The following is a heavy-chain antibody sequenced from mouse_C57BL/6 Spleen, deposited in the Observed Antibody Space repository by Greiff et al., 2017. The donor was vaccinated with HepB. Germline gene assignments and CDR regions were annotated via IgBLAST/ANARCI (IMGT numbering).Heavy chain of an antibody. V-gene: IGHV1-82*01. CDR1: GYAFSSSW. CDR2: IYPGDGDT. CDR3: AEKFGTFYGSSHYIDY. J-gene: IGHJ2*01. Sequence: QVQLQQSGPELVKPGASVKISCKASGYAFSSSWMNWVKQRPGKGLEWIGRIYPGDGDTNYNGKFKGKATLTADKSSSTAYMQHSSLTSEDSAVYFCAEKFGTFYGSSHYIDYWGQGTTLTVSS. D-gene: IGHD1-1*01.